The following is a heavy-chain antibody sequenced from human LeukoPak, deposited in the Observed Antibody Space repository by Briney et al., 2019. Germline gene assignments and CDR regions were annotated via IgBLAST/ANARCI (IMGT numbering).Heavy chain of an antibody. V-gene: IGHV3-30*04. D-gene: IGHD2-21*02. J-gene: IGHJ4*02. CDR2: ISYDGSNK. Sequence: PGGSLRLSCAASGFTFSSYAMHWVRQAPGKGLEWVAVISYDGSNKYYADSVKGRFTISRDNSKNTLYLQMNSLRAEDMAVYYCARDFGAGGTANFDYWGQGTLVTVSS. CDR1: GFTFSSYA. CDR3: ARDFGAGGTANFDY.